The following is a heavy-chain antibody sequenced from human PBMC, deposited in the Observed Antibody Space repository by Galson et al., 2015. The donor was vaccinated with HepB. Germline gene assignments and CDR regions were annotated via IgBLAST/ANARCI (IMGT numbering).Heavy chain of an antibody. CDR1: GFTFSSYA. CDR2: ISGSGGST. CDR3: AKEGGRVRGSEIPGFDY. D-gene: IGHD3-10*01. V-gene: IGHV3-23*01. Sequence: SLRLSCAASGFTFSSYAMSWVRQAPGKGLEWVSAISGSGGSTNYADSVKGRFTISRDNSKNTLYVQMNSLRAEDTAVYYCAKEGGRVRGSEIPGFDYWGQGTLVTVSS. J-gene: IGHJ4*02.